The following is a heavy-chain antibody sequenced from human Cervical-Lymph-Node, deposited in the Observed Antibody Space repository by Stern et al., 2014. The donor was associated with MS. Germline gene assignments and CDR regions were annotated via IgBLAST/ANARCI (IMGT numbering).Heavy chain of an antibody. V-gene: IGHV1-18*01. CDR1: GYTFTSYG. D-gene: IGHD2-15*01. J-gene: IGHJ3*02. CDR3: ARGLLGSENAFDI. CDR2: ISADDGDT. Sequence: QVQLVQSGAEVKKPGASVKVSCKASGYTFTSYGIIWVRQAPGQGLEWMGWISADDGDTNYAQERKGSVTVTTAASTSTEYIELRSVRSDDTAVYYCARGLLGSENAFDIWGQGTMVTVSS.